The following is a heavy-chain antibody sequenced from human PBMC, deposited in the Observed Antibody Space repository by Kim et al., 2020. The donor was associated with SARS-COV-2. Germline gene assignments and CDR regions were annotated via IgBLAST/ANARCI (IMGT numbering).Heavy chain of an antibody. V-gene: IGHV4-59*01. Sequence: SETLSLTCTVSGGSIIDYYWNWIRQPPGKGLEWIGHIYHSGSTIYNPSLKSRVTISVDTSKNQFSLRVNSVTAADTAVYYCARDKGGSSWPLFDYWGRGT. CDR1: GGSIIDYY. CDR2: IYHSGST. J-gene: IGHJ4*02. CDR3: ARDKGGSSWPLFDY. D-gene: IGHD6-13*01.